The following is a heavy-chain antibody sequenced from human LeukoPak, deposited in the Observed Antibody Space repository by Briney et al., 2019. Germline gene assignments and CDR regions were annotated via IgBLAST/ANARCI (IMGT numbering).Heavy chain of an antibody. Sequence: GGSLRLSCAASGFSFSTYGMNWARQAPGKGLEWVSYISSGSRTTYYADSVKGRFTISRDNAKNSLYLQMNSLRDEDTAVYYCARDDSSWYYWGQGTLVTVSS. CDR1: GFSFSTYG. CDR3: ARDDSSWYY. CDR2: ISSGSRTT. D-gene: IGHD6-13*01. V-gene: IGHV3-48*02. J-gene: IGHJ4*02.